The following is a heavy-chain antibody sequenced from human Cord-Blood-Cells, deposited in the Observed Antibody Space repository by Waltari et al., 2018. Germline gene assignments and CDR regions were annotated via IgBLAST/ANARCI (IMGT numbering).Heavy chain of an antibody. CDR1: GFTFSSHA. J-gene: IGHJ4*02. V-gene: IGHV3-23*01. Sequence: EVQLLESGGGLVQPGGSLRLSCAASGFTFSSHAMSWVRPAPGKGLEWVSAISGSGGSTYYADSVKGRFTISRDNSKNTLYLQMNSLRAEDTAIYYCAKYKSWEAARFDYWGQGTLVTVSS. CDR3: AKYKSWEAARFDY. CDR2: ISGSGGST. D-gene: IGHD2-15*01.